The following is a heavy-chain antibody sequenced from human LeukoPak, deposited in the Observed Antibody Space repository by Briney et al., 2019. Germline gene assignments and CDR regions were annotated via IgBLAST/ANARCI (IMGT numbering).Heavy chain of an antibody. Sequence: SQTLSLTCTVSGGSISSGDYYWSWIRQPPGKGLEWIGYIYYSGSTNYNPSLKSRVTKSVDTSKNQFSLKLSSVAAADTAVYYCARVYCSSTSCYLEDAFDIWGQGTMVTVSS. CDR3: ARVYCSSTSCYLEDAFDI. V-gene: IGHV4-30-4*01. D-gene: IGHD2-2*01. CDR2: IYYSGST. J-gene: IGHJ3*02. CDR1: GGSISSGDYY.